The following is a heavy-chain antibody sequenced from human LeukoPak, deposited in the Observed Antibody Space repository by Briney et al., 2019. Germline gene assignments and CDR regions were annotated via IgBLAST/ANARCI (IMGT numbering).Heavy chain of an antibody. CDR3: AGDCGGACSADAFDI. CDR2: INHSGST. V-gene: IGHV4-34*01. Sequence: SETLSLTCAVYGVSFSGYYWSWIRQPPGQGLEWIGEINHSGSTNYNPSLKSRVTISVDKSKNQFSLKLSSVTAADTAVYYCAGDCGGACSADAFDIWGQGRMVTVSS. J-gene: IGHJ3*02. D-gene: IGHD2-21*02. CDR1: GVSFSGYY.